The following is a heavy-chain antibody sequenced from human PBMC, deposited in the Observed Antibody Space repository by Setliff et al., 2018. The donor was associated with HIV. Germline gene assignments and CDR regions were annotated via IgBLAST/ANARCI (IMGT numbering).Heavy chain of an antibody. D-gene: IGHD6-13*01. CDR1: GGSISTSSFS. CDR2: IFYGGRT. CDR3: ACGAAAGTDYYYYYYMDV. J-gene: IGHJ6*03. V-gene: IGHV4-39*01. Sequence: SETLSLTCTVSGGSISTSSFSWGWVRQSPGRGLEWIGSIFYGGRTYYNPSLRSRLTMSVDTSKNQFSLKLTSVTAADTAVYYCACGAAAGTDYYYYYYMDVWGKGTTVTVS.